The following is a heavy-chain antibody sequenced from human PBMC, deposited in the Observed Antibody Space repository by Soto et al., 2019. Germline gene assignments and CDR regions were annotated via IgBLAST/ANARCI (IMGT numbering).Heavy chain of an antibody. CDR3: VKDNNWDEPG. Sequence: PGGSLRLSCVASGFTFGTNAMTWVRQAPGKGLEWVSIISGNSGTTYYADSVKGRFTVSRDNSKNTLYLQMNSLRAEDTDIYHCVKDNNWDEPGWGQGTLVTVYS. D-gene: IGHD1-26*01. V-gene: IGHV3-23*01. CDR1: GFTFGTNA. CDR2: ISGNSGTT. J-gene: IGHJ4*02.